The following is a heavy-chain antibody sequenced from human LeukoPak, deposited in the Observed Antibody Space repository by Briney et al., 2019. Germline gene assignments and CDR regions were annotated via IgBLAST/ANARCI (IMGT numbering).Heavy chain of an antibody. CDR3: ARSFRLDAFDI. CDR2: ISSSSSYI. J-gene: IGHJ3*02. V-gene: IGHV3-21*01. CDR1: GFTFSSYS. Sequence: GGSLRLSCAASGFTFSSYSMNWVRRAPGKGLEWVSSISSSSSYIYYADSVKGRFTISRDNAKNSLYLQMNSLRAEDTAVYYCARSFRLDAFDIWGQGTMVTVSS. D-gene: IGHD6-13*01.